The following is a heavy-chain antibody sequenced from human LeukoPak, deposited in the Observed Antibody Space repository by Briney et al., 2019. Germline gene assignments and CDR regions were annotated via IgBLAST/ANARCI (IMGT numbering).Heavy chain of an antibody. Sequence: SVKVSCKASGGTFSSYAIRWVRQAPGQGLEWMGGIIPIFGTANYAQKFQGRVTITTDEPTSTAYMELSSLRSEDTAVYYCARVTVVPAGVYGVGWFDTWGQGTLVTVSS. CDR3: ARVTVVPAGVYGVGWFDT. V-gene: IGHV1-69*05. CDR2: IIPIFGTA. CDR1: GGTFSSYA. D-gene: IGHD2-2*01. J-gene: IGHJ5*02.